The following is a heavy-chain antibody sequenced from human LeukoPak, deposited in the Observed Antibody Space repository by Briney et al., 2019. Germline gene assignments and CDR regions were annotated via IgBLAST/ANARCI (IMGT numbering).Heavy chain of an antibody. CDR3: VRVGATSGWYFDL. J-gene: IGHJ2*01. CDR1: GFTFSSYS. Sequence: GGSLRLSCAASGFTFSSYSMNWVRQAPGKGLEWVSSISSSNSYIYYADSVKGRFTISRDNAKNSLYLQMNSLRAEDTAVYYCVRVGATSGWYFDLWGRGTLVTVSS. V-gene: IGHV3-21*01. D-gene: IGHD1-26*01. CDR2: ISSSNSYI.